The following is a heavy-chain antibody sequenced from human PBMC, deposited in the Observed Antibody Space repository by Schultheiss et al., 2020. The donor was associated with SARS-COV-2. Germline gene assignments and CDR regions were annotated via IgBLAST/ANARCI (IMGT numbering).Heavy chain of an antibody. CDR1: GFTVSSNY. J-gene: IGHJ4*02. Sequence: GESLKISCAASGFTVSSNYMSWVRQAPGKGLQLVANIKQDGSVEHYVDSVRGRFIISRDNAKNSLDLQMNSLRVDDTAVYYCVKEGEEMGTSWGQGTLVTVSS. D-gene: IGHD1-1*01. CDR2: IKQDGSVE. V-gene: IGHV3-7*03. CDR3: VKEGEEMGTS.